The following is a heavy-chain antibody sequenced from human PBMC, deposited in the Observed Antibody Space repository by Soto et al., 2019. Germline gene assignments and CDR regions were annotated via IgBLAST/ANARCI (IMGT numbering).Heavy chain of an antibody. CDR1: GFTFSSYA. D-gene: IGHD2-2*02. Sequence: GGSLRLSCAASGFTFSSYAMSWVRQAPGKGLEWVSAISGSGGSTYYADSVKGRFTISRDNSKNTLYLQMSSLRAEDTAVYYCAKHLYCSSTNCYTYYYYYGMDVWGQGTTVTVSS. CDR3: AKHLYCSSTNCYTYYYYYGMDV. J-gene: IGHJ6*02. V-gene: IGHV3-23*01. CDR2: ISGSGGST.